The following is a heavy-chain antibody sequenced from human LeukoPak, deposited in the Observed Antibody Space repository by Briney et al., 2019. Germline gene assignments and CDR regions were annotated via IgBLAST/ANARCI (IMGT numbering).Heavy chain of an antibody. J-gene: IGHJ4*02. D-gene: IGHD6-19*01. Sequence: PSETLSLTCTVSGCSISSYYWSWIRQPPGEGLEWVGYIYYSGSTNYNPALKSRVTISVDTSKNQFSLKLSSVTAADTAVYYCARAGYSSGWYPFDYWGQGTLVTVSS. V-gene: IGHV4-59*08. CDR2: IYYSGST. CDR3: ARAGYSSGWYPFDY. CDR1: GCSISSYY.